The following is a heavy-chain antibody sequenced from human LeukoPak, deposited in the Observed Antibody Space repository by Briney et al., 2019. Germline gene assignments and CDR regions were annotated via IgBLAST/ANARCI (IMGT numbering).Heavy chain of an antibody. CDR3: ARVQRWLQQGFDY. D-gene: IGHD5-24*01. Sequence: GGSLRLSCAASGFTFSSYWMSWVRQAPGKGLEWVANIKQDGSEKYYVDSVKGRFTFSRDNAKNSLYLQMNSLRAEDTAVYYCARVQRWLQQGFDYWGQGTLVTVSS. J-gene: IGHJ4*02. V-gene: IGHV3-7*01. CDR1: GFTFSSYW. CDR2: IKQDGSEK.